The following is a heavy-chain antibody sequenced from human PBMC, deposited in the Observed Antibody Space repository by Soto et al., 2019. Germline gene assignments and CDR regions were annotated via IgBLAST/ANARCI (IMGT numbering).Heavy chain of an antibody. CDR2: ISAYNGNT. D-gene: IGHD3-10*01. CDR1: GYTFTSYG. Sequence: ASVKVSCKASGYTFTSYGISWLRQAPGQGLEWMGWISAYNGNTNYAQKLQGRVTMTTDTSTSTAYMELRSLRSDDTAVYYCARDHGPGLPDYYYYYGMDVWGQGTTVTVSS. V-gene: IGHV1-18*04. J-gene: IGHJ6*02. CDR3: ARDHGPGLPDYYYYYGMDV.